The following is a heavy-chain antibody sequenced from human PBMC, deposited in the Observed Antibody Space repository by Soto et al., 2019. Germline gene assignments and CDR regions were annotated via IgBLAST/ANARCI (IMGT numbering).Heavy chain of an antibody. J-gene: IGHJ5*02. CDR1: GGTFTYYG. Sequence: QVQLVQSGAEVKRPGSSVKLSCKASGGTFTYYGISWVRQAPGQGLEWMGGIIPIIGPATYAQKFQGRLTITADQSTSTAYMELSSLGSEDTALYYCARDLGTTIEVPPRRETYGWLDPWGQGTLVTVSS. D-gene: IGHD3-22*01. CDR2: IIPIIGPA. CDR3: ARDLGTTIEVPPRRETYGWLDP. V-gene: IGHV1-69*01.